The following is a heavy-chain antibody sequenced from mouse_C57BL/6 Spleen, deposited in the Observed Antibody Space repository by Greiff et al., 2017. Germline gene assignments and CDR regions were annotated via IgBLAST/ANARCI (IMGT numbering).Heavy chain of an antibody. J-gene: IGHJ3*01. V-gene: IGHV1-85*01. D-gene: IGHD1-1*01. CDR1: GYTFTSYD. CDR2: IYPRDGST. Sequence: QVQLQQSGPELVKPGASVKLSCKASGYTFTSYDINWVKQRPGQGLEWIGWIYPRDGSTKYNETFKGKATLTVDTSSSTAYMELHSLTSEDSAVYFGARAHYGSSSGLAYWGQGTLVTVSA. CDR3: ARAHYGSSSGLAY.